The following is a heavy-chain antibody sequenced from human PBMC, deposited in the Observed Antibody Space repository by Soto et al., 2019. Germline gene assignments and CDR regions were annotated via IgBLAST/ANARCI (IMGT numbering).Heavy chain of an antibody. CDR3: ATVHSTSRSFDY. J-gene: IGHJ4*02. CDR2: TGLNGRTT. V-gene: IGHV3-23*01. D-gene: IGHD6-6*01. Sequence: VGSLRLSCAASGFPFSMSAMTWARQAPGKGLEWVSTTGLNGRTTYYADSVKGRFTVSRDNTKNTLDLQMASLRAEDTAVYYCATVHSTSRSFDYWGQGTLVTVSS. CDR1: GFPFSMSA.